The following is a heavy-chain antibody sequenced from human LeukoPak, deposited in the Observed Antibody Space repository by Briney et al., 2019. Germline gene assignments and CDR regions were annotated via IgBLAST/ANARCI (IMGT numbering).Heavy chain of an antibody. CDR3: ARTYMTSARFDP. J-gene: IGHJ5*02. CDR1: GGSISSGGYY. D-gene: IGHD2-21*02. V-gene: IGHV4-31*03. CDR2: IYYSGST. Sequence: PSGTLSLTCIVSGGSISSGGYYWSWIRQHPGKGLEWIGYIYYSGSTYYNPSLKSRVTISVDTSKNQFSLKLSSVTAADTAVYYCARTYMTSARFDPWGQGTLVTVSS.